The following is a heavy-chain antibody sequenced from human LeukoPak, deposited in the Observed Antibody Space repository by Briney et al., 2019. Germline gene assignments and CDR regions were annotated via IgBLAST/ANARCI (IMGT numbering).Heavy chain of an antibody. Sequence: PSETLSLTCSVSGYSISSGYYWGWIRQPPGRGLEWIGSIYYTGGTLYNPSLKSRVSMSVDTSTNRFSLKLTSVTAADTAVYYCARDRTGRNTAQDDYWGQGTLVTVSS. CDR1: GYSISSGYY. CDR3: ARDRTGRNTAQDDY. V-gene: IGHV4-38-2*02. D-gene: IGHD5-18*01. J-gene: IGHJ4*02. CDR2: IYYTGGT.